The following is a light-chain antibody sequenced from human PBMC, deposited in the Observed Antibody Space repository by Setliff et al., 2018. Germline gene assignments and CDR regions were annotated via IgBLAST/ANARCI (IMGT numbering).Light chain of an antibody. CDR3: SSFSSSSTVL. V-gene: IGLV2-14*01. J-gene: IGLJ2*01. Sequence: QPASVSGSPGQSITISCTGTRRDIGSYNFVSWYQQHPGKAPKLMIYDVNNRPSGVSDRFSGSKSGNTASLTISGLQAEDESDYYCSSFSSSSTVLFGGGTKVTVL. CDR1: RRDIGSYNF. CDR2: DVN.